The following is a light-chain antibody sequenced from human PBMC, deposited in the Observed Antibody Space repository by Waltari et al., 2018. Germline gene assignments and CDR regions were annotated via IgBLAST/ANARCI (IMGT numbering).Light chain of an antibody. CDR3: QSADDRLNPV. J-gene: IGLJ6*01. Sequence: VLSQPRSVSGSPGQTVTISCTRSSGRVDSEYVQWYQQRPGSGPTTLIYKNNQRPSGVPARFSGSFDRSSNSASLVIFGLQSEDEADYHCQSADDRLNPVFGSGTTLTVL. CDR2: KNN. V-gene: IGLV6-57*04. CDR1: SGRVDSEY.